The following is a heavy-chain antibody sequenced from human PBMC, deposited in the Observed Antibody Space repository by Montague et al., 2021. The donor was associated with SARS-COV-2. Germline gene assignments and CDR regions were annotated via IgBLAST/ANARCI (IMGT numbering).Heavy chain of an antibody. CDR2: IYHTGST. Sequence: SETLSLTCVVAGDSISTDNWWTWVRLPPGKGLEWDGEIYHTGSTKYKPSLKSRVSMSVDKSWNQFSLKLSSVTAADTAVYYCARDRPRSYYYDSVTYTWGGYGMDVWGQGTTVTVSS. CDR1: GDSISTDNW. D-gene: IGHD3-10*01. CDR3: ARDRPRSYYYDSVTYTWGGYGMDV. J-gene: IGHJ6*02. V-gene: IGHV4-4*02.